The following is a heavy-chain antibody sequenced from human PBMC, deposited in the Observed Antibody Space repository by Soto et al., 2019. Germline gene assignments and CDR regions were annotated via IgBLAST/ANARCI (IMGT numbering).Heavy chain of an antibody. Sequence: PGGSLRLSCAASGFTFTRYSVHWVRQAPGKGLEWVSSISSTTNYIYYGDSMKGRFTISRDNAKNSLYLEMNSLRAEDTAVYYCARESEDRTSNFDYWGQGTLVTVSS. J-gene: IGHJ4*02. CDR3: ARESEDRTSNFDY. V-gene: IGHV3-21*06. CDR2: ISSTTNYI. CDR1: GFTFTRYS.